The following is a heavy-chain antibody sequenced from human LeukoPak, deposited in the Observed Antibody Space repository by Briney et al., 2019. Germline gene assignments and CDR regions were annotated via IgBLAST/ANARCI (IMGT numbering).Heavy chain of an antibody. V-gene: IGHV3-33*01. J-gene: IGHJ6*02. CDR1: GFTFSNYG. D-gene: IGHD2-15*01. CDR3: ARYCSGGGCKLGYYYYGMDA. Sequence: PGGSLRLSCAASGFTFSNYGMHWVRQAPGKGLEWVAVIWYDGGIKYYADSVKGRFTISRDNSKNTLYLQMNSLRAEDTAVYYCARYCSGGGCKLGYYYYGMDAWGQGTTVTVSS. CDR2: IWYDGGIK.